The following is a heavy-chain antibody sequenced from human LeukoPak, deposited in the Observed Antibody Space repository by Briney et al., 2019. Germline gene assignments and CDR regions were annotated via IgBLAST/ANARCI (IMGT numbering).Heavy chain of an antibody. J-gene: IGHJ4*02. CDR2: IYSGGST. CDR1: GFTVSSNY. CDR3: ASRSYSSSSRDY. Sequence: GGYLRLSCAASGFTVSSNYMSWVRQAPGKGLEWVSVIYSGGSTYYADSVKGRFTISRDNSKNTLYLQMNSLRAEDTAVYYCASRSYSSSSRDYWGQGTRVTVSS. V-gene: IGHV3-53*01. D-gene: IGHD6-6*01.